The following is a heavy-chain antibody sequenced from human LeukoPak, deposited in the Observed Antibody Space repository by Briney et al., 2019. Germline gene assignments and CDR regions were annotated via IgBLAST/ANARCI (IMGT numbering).Heavy chain of an antibody. Sequence: GASVKVSCNASGYTFTSYDINWVRQATGQGLEWMGWMNPNSGNTGYAQKFQGRVTITRNTSISTAYMELSSLRSEDTAVYYCARDYRHYYYYYMDVWGKGTTVTVSS. J-gene: IGHJ6*03. CDR2: MNPNSGNT. CDR1: GYTFTSYD. CDR3: ARDYRHYYYYYMDV. V-gene: IGHV1-8*03. D-gene: IGHD4-17*01.